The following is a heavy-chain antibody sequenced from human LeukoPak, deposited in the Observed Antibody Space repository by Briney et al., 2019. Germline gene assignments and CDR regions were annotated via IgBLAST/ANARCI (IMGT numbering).Heavy chain of an antibody. J-gene: IGHJ4*02. CDR2: ISSSGSYI. V-gene: IGHV3-21*06. CDR3: ARDSRQLWPFDY. D-gene: IGHD5-18*01. CDR1: GFTFSTYS. Sequence: GGSLRLSCAATGFTFSTYSMNWVRQAPGKGLDWVSYISSSGSYIYYADSVKGRFTISRDNAKNSLYLQMNSLRAEDTAVYYCARDSRQLWPFDYWGQGTLVTVSS.